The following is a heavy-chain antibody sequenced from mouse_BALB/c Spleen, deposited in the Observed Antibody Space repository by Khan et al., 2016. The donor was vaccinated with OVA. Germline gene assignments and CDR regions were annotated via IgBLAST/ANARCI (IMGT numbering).Heavy chain of an antibody. CDR2: ISYSGST. V-gene: IGHV3-2*02. CDR3: ARDGSRYNYAMDY. Sequence: SGPGLVKPSQSLSLTCTVTGYSITSDYAWNWIRQFPGNKLEWMGYISYSGSTNYNPALKSRISITRDTSKNQFFLQFNSLTTEDTATNYCARDGSRYNYAMDYWGQGTSVTVSS. D-gene: IGHD2-3*01. J-gene: IGHJ4*01. CDR1: GYSITSDYA.